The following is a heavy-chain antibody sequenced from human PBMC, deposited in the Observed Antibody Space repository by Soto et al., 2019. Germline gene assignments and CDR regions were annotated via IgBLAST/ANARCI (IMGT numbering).Heavy chain of an antibody. CDR2: ISYSGTI. CDR3: VRALGSRFMEWPRFDP. J-gene: IGHJ5*02. CDR1: GASISSGDYY. Sequence: SETLSLTCIVSGASISSGDYYWSWVRQPPGKGLEWIGHISYSGTIDYSPSLKSRVTISLDTSKNQFSLNLNSVTAADTAVYYCVRALGSRFMEWPRFDPWGQGTLVTVTS. D-gene: IGHD3-3*01. V-gene: IGHV4-30-4*01.